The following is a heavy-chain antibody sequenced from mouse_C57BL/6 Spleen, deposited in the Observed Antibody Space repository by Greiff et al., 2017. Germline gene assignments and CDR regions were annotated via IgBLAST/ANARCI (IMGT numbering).Heavy chain of an antibody. V-gene: IGHV1-82*01. D-gene: IGHD1-1*01. Sequence: QVQLQQSGPELVKPGASVKISCKASGYAFSSSWMHWVTQRPGKGLEWIGRIYPGDGDTNYNGKFKGKATLTADKSSSTAYMQLSSLTSEDSAVYFCALRYQYYFDYWGQGTTLTVSS. CDR1: GYAFSSSW. J-gene: IGHJ2*01. CDR3: ALRYQYYFDY. CDR2: IYPGDGDT.